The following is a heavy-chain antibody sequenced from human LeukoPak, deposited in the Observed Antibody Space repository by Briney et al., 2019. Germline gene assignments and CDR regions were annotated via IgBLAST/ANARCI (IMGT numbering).Heavy chain of an antibody. Sequence: GGSLRLSCATSGLTFRTTWMHWVRQAPGKGLMWVSRMNGEGTTIDYADSVEGRFTVSRDYAKNTLFLQMNNLRTEDTALYFCATARNFRFEYWGQGSLVIVSA. J-gene: IGHJ4*02. CDR2: MNGEGTTI. CDR1: GLTFRTTW. V-gene: IGHV3-74*01. D-gene: IGHD1-7*01. CDR3: ATARNFRFEY.